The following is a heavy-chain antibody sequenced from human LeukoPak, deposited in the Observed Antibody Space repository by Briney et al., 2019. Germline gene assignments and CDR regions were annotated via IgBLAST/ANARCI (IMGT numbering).Heavy chain of an antibody. Sequence: PGGSLRLSCAASGFTFSNYWMSWVRQAPGKGLEWVANIKQDGSEKYYVDSVKGRFTISRDNAKNSLYLQMNSLRAGDTALYYCAKDSSGWYIDYWGQGTLVTVSS. CDR3: AKDSSGWYIDY. CDR1: GFTFSNYW. CDR2: IKQDGSEK. D-gene: IGHD6-19*01. J-gene: IGHJ4*02. V-gene: IGHV3-7*03.